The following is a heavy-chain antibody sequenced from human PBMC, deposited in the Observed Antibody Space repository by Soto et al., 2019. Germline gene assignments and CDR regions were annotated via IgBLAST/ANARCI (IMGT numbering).Heavy chain of an antibody. CDR1: GFTFTNYG. Sequence: VQLVESGGGFVQPGRSLRLSCAASGFTFTNYGMHWVRQAPGKGLEWVAVIWYDGSNRFYADSVKGRFTISKDNSQNMLYLQMHSLRPEDTAVYYCTRDPYGGSRYYFDSWGQGTLVTVSS. V-gene: IGHV3-33*01. J-gene: IGHJ4*02. CDR2: IWYDGSNR. D-gene: IGHD1-26*01. CDR3: TRDPYGGSRYYFDS.